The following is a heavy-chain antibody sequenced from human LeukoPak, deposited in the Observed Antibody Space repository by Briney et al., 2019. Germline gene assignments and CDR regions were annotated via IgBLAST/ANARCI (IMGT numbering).Heavy chain of an antibody. CDR1: GFTFSSYG. J-gene: IGHJ4*02. Sequence: GGSLRLSCAASGFTFSSYGMHWVRQAPGKGLVWVSRIASDGSSTTYADSVKGRFSISRDNAKNTLYLQMNSLRVEDTAVYYCARGRPHGNDYWGQGTLVTVSS. CDR2: IASDGSST. V-gene: IGHV3-74*01. D-gene: IGHD4-23*01. CDR3: ARGRPHGNDY.